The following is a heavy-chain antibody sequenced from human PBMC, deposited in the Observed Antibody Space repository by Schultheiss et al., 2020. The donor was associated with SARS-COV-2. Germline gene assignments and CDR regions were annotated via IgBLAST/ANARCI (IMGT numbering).Heavy chain of an antibody. J-gene: IGHJ6*02. D-gene: IGHD5/OR15-5a*01. Sequence: GGSLRLSCAASGFTFSGSAMHWVRQAPGKGLEWVAVIWYDGSNKYYADSVKGRFTISRDNSKNTLYLQMNSLRAEDTAVYYCARGSTKKKGAGYGMDVWGQGTTVTVSS. CDR1: GFTFSGSA. V-gene: IGHV3-33*08. CDR3: ARGSTKKKGAGYGMDV. CDR2: IWYDGSNK.